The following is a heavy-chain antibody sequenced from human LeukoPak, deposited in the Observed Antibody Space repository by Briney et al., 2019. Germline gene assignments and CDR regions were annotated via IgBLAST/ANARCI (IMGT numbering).Heavy chain of an antibody. J-gene: IGHJ4*02. CDR3: VSWVLQGNKDVEY. V-gene: IGHV1-18*01. D-gene: IGHD1/OR15-1a*01. Sequence: ASVKVSCKASGFRFTNYAVSWVRQAPGQGLEWMGWISFFNGETNFAQKFQGRVSLTSDSSARTVYMDLRSLTADDTAKYFCVSWVLQGNKDVEYWGPGTLVVVSS. CDR1: GFRFTNYA. CDR2: ISFFNGET.